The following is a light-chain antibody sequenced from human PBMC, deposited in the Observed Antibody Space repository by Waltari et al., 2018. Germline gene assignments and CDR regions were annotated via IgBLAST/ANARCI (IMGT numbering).Light chain of an antibody. CDR2: GAS. V-gene: IGKV3-20*01. CDR3: QQYGSSPLT. Sequence: ESVLTQSPGTLSLSPGERATLSCRATQTISSNYLAWYQQKPGQAPRRLIYGASTRATGIPDRFSGSGSGTDFTLTISRLEPEDFAVYYCQQYGSSPLTFGPGTTVDIK. J-gene: IGKJ3*01. CDR1: QTISSNY.